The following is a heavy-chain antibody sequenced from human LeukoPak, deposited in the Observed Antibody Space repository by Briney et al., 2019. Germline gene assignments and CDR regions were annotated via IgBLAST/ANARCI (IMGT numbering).Heavy chain of an antibody. CDR1: GYSFTSYW. J-gene: IGHJ3*02. Sequence: GESLKISCKGSGYSFTSYWIGWVRQMPGKGLEWMGIIYPGDSDTRYSPSFQGQVTFSADKSISTAYLQWSSLKASDTAMYYCARRYCGTSTCYKEAFDIWGQGTMVTVSS. V-gene: IGHV5-51*01. CDR3: ARRYCGTSTCYKEAFDI. CDR2: IYPGDSDT. D-gene: IGHD2-2*02.